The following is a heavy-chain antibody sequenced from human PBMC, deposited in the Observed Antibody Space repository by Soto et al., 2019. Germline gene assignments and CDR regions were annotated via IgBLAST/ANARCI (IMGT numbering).Heavy chain of an antibody. J-gene: IGHJ4*02. CDR3: ARHSIEYRQSLDY. CDR1: GGSISGYY. CDR2: IHYIGSS. V-gene: IGHV4-59*08. D-gene: IGHD3-3*02. Sequence: QLQLQESGPGLVKPSETLSLTCTVSGGSISGYYWSWIRQPPGKGLEWIAYIHYIGSSNSNPSLKIRVTISVYTSRNQFSPKLSSVTAADSAVYYCARHSIEYRQSLDYWGQGTVVNVSS.